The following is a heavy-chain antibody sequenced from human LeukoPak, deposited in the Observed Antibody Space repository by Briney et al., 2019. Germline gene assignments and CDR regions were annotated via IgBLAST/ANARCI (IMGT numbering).Heavy chain of an antibody. CDR1: GFTFSSYA. Sequence: GGSLRLSCAASGFTFSSYAMHWVRQAPGKGLEWVAVISYDGSNKYYADSVKGRFTISRDNSKNTLYLQMNSLRAEDTAVYYCARDSRGDGSGSYYPRYYFDYWGQGTLVTVSS. CDR2: ISYDGSNK. V-gene: IGHV3-30*04. J-gene: IGHJ4*02. CDR3: ARDSRGDGSGSYYPRYYFDY. D-gene: IGHD3-10*01.